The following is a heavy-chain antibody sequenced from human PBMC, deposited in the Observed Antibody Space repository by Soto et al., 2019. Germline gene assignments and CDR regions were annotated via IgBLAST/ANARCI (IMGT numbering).Heavy chain of an antibody. J-gene: IGHJ6*01. V-gene: IGHV3-23*01. CDR3: AKLRLETAGYDYY. CDR2: LGGSGQTT. CDR1: GFSFSNSA. Sequence: EVQLLESGGGLGQPGGSLRLSCVASGFSFSNSAMSWVRQAPGRGLEWVSTLGGSGQTTYYADSVKGRFTISRDNSKKTRSLKMNSVKAADTAIYYCAKLRLETAGYDYY. D-gene: IGHD1-1*01.